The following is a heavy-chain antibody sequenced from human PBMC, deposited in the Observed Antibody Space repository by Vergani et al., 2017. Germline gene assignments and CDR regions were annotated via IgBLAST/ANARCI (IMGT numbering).Heavy chain of an antibody. CDR1: GGTFSSYA. Sequence: QVQLVQSGAEVKKPGSSLKVSCKASGGTFSSYAISWVRQAPGQGLEWMGGIIPIFGTANYAQKFQGRVTITADESTSTAYMELSSLRSEDTAVYYCARPYCSSGSCYGIKAYGMDVWGRGTTVTVSS. J-gene: IGHJ6*02. D-gene: IGHD2-15*01. V-gene: IGHV1-69*01. CDR2: IIPIFGTA. CDR3: ARPYCSSGSCYGIKAYGMDV.